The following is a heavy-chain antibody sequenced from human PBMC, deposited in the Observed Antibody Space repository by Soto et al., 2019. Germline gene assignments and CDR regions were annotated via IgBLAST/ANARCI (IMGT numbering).Heavy chain of an antibody. CDR2: IKEDGSEK. D-gene: IGHD1-7*01. CDR1: GITFSGAW. V-gene: IGHV3-7*01. Sequence: GGSLRLSCAASGITFSGAWMSWVRQAPGKGLEWVANIKEDGSEKYYVDSVKGRFTISRDNAKNSLYLQMNSLRAEDTAVYYCARDIYGTASDYWGQGTLVTVSS. CDR3: ARDIYGTASDY. J-gene: IGHJ4*02.